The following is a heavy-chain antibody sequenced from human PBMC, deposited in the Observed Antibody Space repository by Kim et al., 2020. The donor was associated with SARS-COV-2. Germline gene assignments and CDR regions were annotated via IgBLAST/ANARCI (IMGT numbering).Heavy chain of an antibody. V-gene: IGHV3-9*01. Sequence: GGSLRLSCAASGFTFDDYAMHWVRQAPGKGLEWVSGISWNSGSIGYADSVKGRFTISRDNAKNSLYLQMNSLRAEDTALYYCAKDLPYCSGGSCYSGYPEAGLGMDVWGQGTTVTVSS. CDR1: GFTFDDYA. CDR3: AKDLPYCSGGSCYSGYPEAGLGMDV. CDR2: ISWNSGSI. D-gene: IGHD2-15*01. J-gene: IGHJ6*02.